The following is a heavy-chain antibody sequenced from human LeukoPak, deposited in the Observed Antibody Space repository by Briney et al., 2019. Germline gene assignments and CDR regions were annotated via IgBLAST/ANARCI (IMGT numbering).Heavy chain of an antibody. Sequence: PSETLSLTCAVYGGSFSGYYWSWIRQPPGKGLEWIGEINHSGSTNYNPSLKSRVTISVDTSKNQFSLKLSSVTAADTAVYYCARGRIVVVVAATQRRYFDLWGRGTLVTVSS. CDR1: GGSFSGYY. D-gene: IGHD2-15*01. CDR3: ARGRIVVVVAATQRRYFDL. V-gene: IGHV4-34*01. CDR2: INHSGST. J-gene: IGHJ2*01.